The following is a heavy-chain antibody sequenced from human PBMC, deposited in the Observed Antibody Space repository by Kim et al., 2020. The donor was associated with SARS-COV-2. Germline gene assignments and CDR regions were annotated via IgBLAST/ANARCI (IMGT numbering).Heavy chain of an antibody. V-gene: IGHV3-73*01. CDR2: IRSKANSYAT. D-gene: IGHD3-10*01. CDR1: GFTFSGSA. J-gene: IGHJ4*02. CDR3: TRRGPYGSGSYADY. Sequence: GGSLRLSCAASGFTFSGSAMHWVRQASGKGLEWVGRIRSKANSYATAYAASVKGRFTISRDDSKNTAYLQMNSLKTEDTAVYYCTRRGPYGSGSYADYWGQGTLVTVSS.